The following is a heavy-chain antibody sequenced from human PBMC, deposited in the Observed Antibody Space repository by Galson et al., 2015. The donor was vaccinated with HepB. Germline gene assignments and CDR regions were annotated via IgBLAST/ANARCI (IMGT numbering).Heavy chain of an antibody. CDR2: IYPGDSDT. V-gene: IGHV5-51*01. CDR1: GYRFPSYW. Sequence: QSGAEVKKPGESLKISCKGSGYRFPSYWIGWVRQMPGKGLEWVGKIYPGDSDTRYSPSFQGQVTISADKSISTAYLQWSRLKASDTAIYYCARQSTTAAEFDFWGQGTLVTVSS. CDR3: ARQSTTAAEFDF. D-gene: IGHD6-25*01. J-gene: IGHJ4*02.